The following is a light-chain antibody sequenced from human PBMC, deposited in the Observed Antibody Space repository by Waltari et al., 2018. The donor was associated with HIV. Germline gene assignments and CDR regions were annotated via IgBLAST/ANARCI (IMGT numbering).Light chain of an antibody. CDR2: LDF. Sequence: SYVLTQPPSLSVAPGETATITCGGDNIGRESVHWYQQKPGKAPLLVRYLDFDRPSGIPERFSGSNSGNTATLTITRVESGDEADYFCQVWDSSSDQPVFGAGTKVTVL. CDR3: QVWDSSSDQPV. V-gene: IGLV3-21*01. J-gene: IGLJ1*01. CDR1: NIGRES.